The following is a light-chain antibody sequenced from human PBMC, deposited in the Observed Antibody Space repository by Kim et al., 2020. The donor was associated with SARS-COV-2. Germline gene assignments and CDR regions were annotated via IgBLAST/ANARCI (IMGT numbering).Light chain of an antibody. CDR1: QSIVVW. J-gene: IGKJ4*01. CDR3: KQYSNYALT. V-gene: IGKV1-5*03. CDR2: KAS. Sequence: DIQMTQSPSTLSASVGDRVNITCRASQSIVVWLAWYQQEPGKAPKLVIYKASSLESGVPSRFSGSGSGTEFTLTISSLHPDDLGTYFCKQYSNYALTFGGGTKVDIK.